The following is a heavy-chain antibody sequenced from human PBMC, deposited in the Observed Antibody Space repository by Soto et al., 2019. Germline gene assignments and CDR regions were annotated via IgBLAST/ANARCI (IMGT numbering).Heavy chain of an antibody. V-gene: IGHV5-51*01. CDR1: GYNFATHW. J-gene: IGHJ6*02. CDR3: ATPGGFGMDV. CDR2: IFPGDAET. Sequence: GESLKFSCQGSGYNFATHWIGWVRHKAGKGLEWMGIIFPGDAETRYSPSFQGHITISADKSISTAYLRWSSLKASDTGMYYCATPGGFGMDVWGQGTTVTVSS. D-gene: IGHD5-12*01.